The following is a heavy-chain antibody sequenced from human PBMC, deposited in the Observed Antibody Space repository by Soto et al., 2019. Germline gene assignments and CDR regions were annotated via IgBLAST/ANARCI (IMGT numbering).Heavy chain of an antibody. CDR1: GYTYTSYG. V-gene: IGHV1-18*04. Sequence: XSVKVSCKASGYTYTSYGFIWVRQAPGQGLEWMGWISAYDGNTNYAQKLQGRVTMTTDTSTSTAYMELRSLRSDDTAVYYCARDHCSSISCYSAVDYWGQGTLVTVSS. CDR3: ARDHCSSISCYSAVDY. D-gene: IGHD2-2*02. J-gene: IGHJ4*02. CDR2: ISAYDGNT.